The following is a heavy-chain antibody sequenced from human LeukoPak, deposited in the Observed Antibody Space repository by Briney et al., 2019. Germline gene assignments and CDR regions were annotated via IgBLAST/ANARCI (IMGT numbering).Heavy chain of an antibody. CDR3: ARGGAYTYGYY. D-gene: IGHD5-18*01. CDR2: ISPNSGGT. J-gene: IGHJ4*02. V-gene: IGHV1-2*02. Sequence: GASVKVSCKASGFTFTHYYIHWVRQAPGQGLEWMGWISPNSGGTNYAQKFQGRVTMTRDTSISTAYMELSSLRSDDTAVYYCARGGAYTYGYYWGQGTLVTVSS. CDR1: GFTFTHYY.